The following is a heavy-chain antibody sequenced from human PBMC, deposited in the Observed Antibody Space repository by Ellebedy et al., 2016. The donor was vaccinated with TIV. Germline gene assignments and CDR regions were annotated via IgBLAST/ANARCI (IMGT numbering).Heavy chain of an antibody. CDR1: GYTFTTYG. D-gene: IGHD5-18*01. Sequence: AASVKVSCKASGYTFTTYGITWVRQAPGQGPEWMGWIGTYEGNTKYAQNLQGRVTMTTDTSTSTVYMELRSLRSDDTAVYFCARDLMIGNSYGYGGPTNPFDCWGQGTLVTVSS. J-gene: IGHJ4*02. V-gene: IGHV1-18*04. CDR2: IGTYEGNT. CDR3: ARDLMIGNSYGYGGPTNPFDC.